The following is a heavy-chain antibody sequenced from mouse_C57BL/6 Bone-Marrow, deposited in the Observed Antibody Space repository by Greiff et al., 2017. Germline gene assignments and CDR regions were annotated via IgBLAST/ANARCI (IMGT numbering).Heavy chain of an antibody. D-gene: IGHD1-1*01. J-gene: IGHJ2*01. V-gene: IGHV1-64*01. CDR2: IHPNSGST. CDR1: GYTFTSYW. Sequence: QVQLQQPGAELVKPGASVKLSCKASGYTFTSYWMHWVKQRPGQGLEWLGMIHPNSGSTNYNEKFKTKATLTVDKSSSTAYMQLSSLTSEDSAVYYCAPYYYGSSPFYFDYWGQGTTLTVSS. CDR3: APYYYGSSPFYFDY.